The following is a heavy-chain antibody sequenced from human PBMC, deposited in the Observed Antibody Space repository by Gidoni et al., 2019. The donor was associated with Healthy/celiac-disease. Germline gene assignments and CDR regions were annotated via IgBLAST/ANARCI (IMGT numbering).Heavy chain of an antibody. CDR3: ARESMEDTAMVFSYYYGMDV. Sequence: EVQLVESGGGVVRPGGSLRLPCAASGSPLDDYGMSWVRQAPGKGLEWVSGINGNGGSTGYADSVKGRFTISRDNAKNSLYLQMNSLRAEDTALYHCARESMEDTAMVFSYYYGMDVWGQGTTVTVSS. J-gene: IGHJ6*02. CDR1: GSPLDDYG. V-gene: IGHV3-20*01. D-gene: IGHD5-18*01. CDR2: INGNGGST.